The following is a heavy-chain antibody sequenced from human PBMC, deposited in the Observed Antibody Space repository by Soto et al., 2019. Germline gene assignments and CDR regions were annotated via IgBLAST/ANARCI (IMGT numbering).Heavy chain of an antibody. CDR3: ARGGGVPALGDP. D-gene: IGHD3-16*01. CDR2: ISTSGNT. V-gene: IGHV4-4*07. Sequence: SETLSLTCSVSGVSMRNSSWTWIRQSAGKGLEWIGRISTSGNTNYNPSLNSRLTMSVDTSKNQVSLKLTSVTAADTAVYYCARGGGVPALGDPWGQGTLVTVSS. CDR1: GVSMRNSS. J-gene: IGHJ5*02.